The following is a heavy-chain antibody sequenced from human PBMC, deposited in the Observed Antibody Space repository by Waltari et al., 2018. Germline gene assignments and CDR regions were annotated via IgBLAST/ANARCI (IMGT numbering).Heavy chain of an antibody. CDR3: ARGTS. D-gene: IGHD3-10*01. Sequence: EVQLVESGGGLVKPGGSLSLSCAASGFTFSSYSMHWVRQAPGKGLEYVSAISTNGGSTYYANSVKGRFTISRDNSKNTLYLQMGSLRTEDMAVYYCARGTSWGQGTLVTVSS. J-gene: IGHJ5*02. CDR1: GFTFSSYS. CDR2: ISTNGGST. V-gene: IGHV3-64*01.